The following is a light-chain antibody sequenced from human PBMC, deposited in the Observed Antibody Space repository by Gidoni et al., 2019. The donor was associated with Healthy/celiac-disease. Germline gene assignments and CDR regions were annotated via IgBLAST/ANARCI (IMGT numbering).Light chain of an antibody. J-gene: IGKJ4*01. Sequence: DIVMTQSPLSLPVTPGEPASISCRSSQSLLHSNGYNYLDWYLQKPGQSPQLLIDLGSNRASGVPDRCSGSGSGTDFKLKSSRVEAEDVGVYYCMQALQTPLTFGGGTKVEIK. CDR3: MQALQTPLT. CDR1: QSLLHSNGYNY. CDR2: LGS. V-gene: IGKV2-28*01.